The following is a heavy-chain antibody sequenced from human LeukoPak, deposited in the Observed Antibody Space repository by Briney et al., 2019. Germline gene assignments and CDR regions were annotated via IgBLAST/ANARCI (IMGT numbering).Heavy chain of an antibody. D-gene: IGHD6-19*01. V-gene: IGHV3-33*01. Sequence: PGGSLRLSCAAPVFTFSSYGMHLVRQAPGKGLEWVVVIWYDGSNKYYADSVKGRFTISRDNSKNTLYLQMNSLRAEDTAVYYCAREGIAVAGTNHDAFDIWGQGTMVTVSS. CDR2: IWYDGSNK. CDR1: VFTFSSYG. J-gene: IGHJ3*02. CDR3: AREGIAVAGTNHDAFDI.